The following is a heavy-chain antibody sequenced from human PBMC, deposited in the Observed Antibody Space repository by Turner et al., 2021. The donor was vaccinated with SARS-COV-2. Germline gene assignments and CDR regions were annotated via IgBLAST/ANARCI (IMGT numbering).Heavy chain of an antibody. Sequence: QVQLQLWGAGQLKPSETLSLTCAVYGGSFSDYYWTWHRRPPGKGLEWRGEVNPVGTSNFNPSLKSRSSISVDESKKKFSLEVTSVTSADTAVDYCARGRGDKYLKLIDTWGQGTLVTVSS. D-gene: IGHD5-18*01. V-gene: IGHV4-34*01. CDR3: ARGRGDKYLKLIDT. CDR1: GGSFSDYY. CDR2: VNPVGTS. J-gene: IGHJ4*02.